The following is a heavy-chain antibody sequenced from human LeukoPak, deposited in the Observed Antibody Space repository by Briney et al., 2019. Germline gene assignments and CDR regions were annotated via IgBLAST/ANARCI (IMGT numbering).Heavy chain of an antibody. V-gene: IGHV1-18*01. Sequence: ASVKVSCKASGYTFTSYVISWVRQAPGQGLEWMGWISAYNGNTNYAQKLQGRVTMTTDTSTSTAYMELRSLRSDDTAVYYCVRSGIAVAGKPFDYWGQGTLVTVSS. D-gene: IGHD6-19*01. CDR3: VRSGIAVAGKPFDY. J-gene: IGHJ4*02. CDR1: GYTFTSYV. CDR2: ISAYNGNT.